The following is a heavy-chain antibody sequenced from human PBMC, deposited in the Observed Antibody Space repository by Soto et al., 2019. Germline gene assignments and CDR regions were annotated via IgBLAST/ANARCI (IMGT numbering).Heavy chain of an antibody. Sequence: GGSLRLSCAASGFTFSSYAMSWVRQAPGKGLEWVSAISGSGGSTYYADSVKGRFTISRDNSKNTLYLQMNSLRAEDKAVYYCAKERASSYCWSGYYNYYYYYYMDVWGKGTTVTVSS. CDR1: GFTFSSYA. D-gene: IGHD3-3*01. CDR2: ISGSGGST. J-gene: IGHJ6*03. V-gene: IGHV3-23*01. CDR3: AKERASSYCWSGYYNYYYYYYMDV.